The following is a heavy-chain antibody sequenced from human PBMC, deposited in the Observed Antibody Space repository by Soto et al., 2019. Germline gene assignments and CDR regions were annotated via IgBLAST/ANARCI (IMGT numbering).Heavy chain of an antibody. D-gene: IGHD3-9*01. CDR3: AKDFTGAHHY. J-gene: IGHJ4*02. CDR2: ISYDGSNK. V-gene: IGHV3-30*18. Sequence: HPGGSLRLSCAASGFTFSSYGMHWVRQAPGKGLEWVAVISYDGSNKYYADSVKGRFTISRDNSKNTLYLQMNSLRAEDTAVYYCAKDFTGAHHYWGQGTLVTVSS. CDR1: GFTFSSYG.